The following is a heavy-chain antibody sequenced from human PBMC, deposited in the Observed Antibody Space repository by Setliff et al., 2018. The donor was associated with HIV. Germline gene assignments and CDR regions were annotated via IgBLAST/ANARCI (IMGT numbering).Heavy chain of an antibody. CDR3: ARQLDYTNGRYFDY. V-gene: IGHV4-4*09. Sequence: PSETLSLTCTVSGDSIKSHHWSWIRQPAGKGLEWLAYTDASGDTNYNPSLRGRVIISLDTSNNQFSLNLNSVTAADTAVYYCARQLDYTNGRYFDYWG. J-gene: IGHJ4*01. D-gene: IGHD4-4*01. CDR1: GDSIKSHH. CDR2: TDASGDT.